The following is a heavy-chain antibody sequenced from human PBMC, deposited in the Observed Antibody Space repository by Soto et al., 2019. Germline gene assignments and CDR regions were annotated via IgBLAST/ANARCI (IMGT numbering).Heavy chain of an antibody. V-gene: IGHV4-59*01. CDR2: IYYSGST. CDR1: GGSISSYY. J-gene: IGHJ4*02. CDR3: ARASGYDQPFDY. Sequence: QVQLQESGPGLVKPSETLSLTCTVSGGSISSYYWSWIRQPPGKGLEWIGYIYYSGSTNYNPSLKRRLTISVDTSKNQASLKLSSVTAADTAVYYCARASGYDQPFDYWGQGTLVTVSS. D-gene: IGHD5-12*01.